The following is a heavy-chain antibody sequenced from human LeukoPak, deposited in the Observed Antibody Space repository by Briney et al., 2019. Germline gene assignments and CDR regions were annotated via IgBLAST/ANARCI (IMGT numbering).Heavy chain of an antibody. J-gene: IGHJ4*02. CDR2: IIPIFGTA. CDR1: GGTFSSYA. V-gene: IGHV1-69*13. D-gene: IGHD6-13*01. Sequence: ASVKVSCKASGGTFSSYAISWVRQAPGQGLEWMGGIIPIFGTANYAQKFQGRVTITADESTSTAYMELSSLRSEDTAVYYCARGSAIAAAAKSDYWGQGTLVTVSS. CDR3: ARGSAIAAAAKSDY.